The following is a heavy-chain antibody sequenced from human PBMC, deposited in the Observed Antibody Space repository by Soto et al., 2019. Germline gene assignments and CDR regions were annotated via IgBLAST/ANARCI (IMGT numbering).Heavy chain of an antibody. CDR2: ISAHNGNT. V-gene: IGHV1-18*01. Sequence: QVHLVQSGAEVKKPGASVKVSCKGSGYAFTTYGITWVRQAPGQGLEWMGWISAHNGNTNYAQKLQGRVTVTRDTSTSTAYMELRSLRSDDTAVYYCARRSIFTWSDAFDIWGQGTMVTVSA. J-gene: IGHJ3*02. D-gene: IGHD3-3*01. CDR3: ARRSIFTWSDAFDI. CDR1: GYAFTTYG.